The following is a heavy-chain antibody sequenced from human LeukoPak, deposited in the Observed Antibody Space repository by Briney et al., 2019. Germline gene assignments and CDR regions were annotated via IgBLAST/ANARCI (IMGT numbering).Heavy chain of an antibody. J-gene: IGHJ4*02. CDR3: ARDPPTESVC. Sequence: PSETLSLTCTVSGGSISSGDYYWSWIRQPPGKGLEWIGYIYYSGSTYYNPSLKSTVTISVDTSKTQFSLKLSSLTAADTAVYYCARDPPTESVCWGQGTLVTVSS. D-gene: IGHD1-26*01. CDR1: GGSISSGDYY. CDR2: IYYSGST. V-gene: IGHV4-30-4*08.